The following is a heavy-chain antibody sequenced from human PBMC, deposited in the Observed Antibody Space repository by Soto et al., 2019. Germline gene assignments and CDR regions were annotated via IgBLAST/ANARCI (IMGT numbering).Heavy chain of an antibody. D-gene: IGHD1-20*01. CDR1: GFTFSSYI. Sequence: EVQLVESGGGLVQPGGSLRLSCAASGFTFSSYIMNWVRQAPGKGLEWISYISLDSSTIYYADSVKGRFTISRDNGKNSLYLQMNSLRDEDTAVYYCARGRNWNDSRGNWFDPWGQGTLVTVSS. CDR3: ARGRNWNDSRGNWFDP. J-gene: IGHJ5*02. CDR2: ISLDSSTI. V-gene: IGHV3-48*02.